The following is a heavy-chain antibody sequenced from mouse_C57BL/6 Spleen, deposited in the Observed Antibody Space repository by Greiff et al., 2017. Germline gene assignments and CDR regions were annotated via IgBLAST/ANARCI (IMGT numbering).Heavy chain of an antibody. J-gene: IGHJ3*01. V-gene: IGHV5-17*01. CDR3: AYDYDWETLFAY. CDR2: ISSGSSTI. CDR1: GFTFSDYG. Sequence: EVMLVESGGGLVKPGGSLKLSCAASGFTFSDYGMHWVRQAPEKGLECVAYISSGSSTIYYADTVKGRFTISRDNAKNTLFLQMTSLRSEDTAMYYCAYDYDWETLFAYWGQGTLVTVSA. D-gene: IGHD2-4*01.